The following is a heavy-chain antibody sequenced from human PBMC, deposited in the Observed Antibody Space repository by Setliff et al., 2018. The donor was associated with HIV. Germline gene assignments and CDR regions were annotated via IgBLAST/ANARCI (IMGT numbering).Heavy chain of an antibody. CDR2: IIPILGIA. CDR3: ARGGGGYYYVGAVDI. CDR1: GGTFSSYA. V-gene: IGHV1-69*10. Sequence: SVKVSCKASGGTFSSYAISWVRQAPGQGLEWMGGIIPILGIANYAQKLQGRVTITTDESTSAAYMELSSLRSEDTAVYYCARGGGGYYYVGAVDIWGQGNPGHRLL. D-gene: IGHD3-22*01. J-gene: IGHJ3*02.